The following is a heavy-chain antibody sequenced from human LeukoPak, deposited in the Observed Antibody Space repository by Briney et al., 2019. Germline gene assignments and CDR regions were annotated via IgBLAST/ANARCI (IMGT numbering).Heavy chain of an antibody. Sequence: SETLSLTCTVSGGSISSYYWSWIRQPPGKGLEWIGYTYYSGSTNYNPSLKSRVTISVDTSKNQFSLKLSSVTAADTAVYYCAREKYYYDSSGSPNWFDPWGQGTLVTVSS. CDR2: TYYSGST. J-gene: IGHJ5*02. D-gene: IGHD3-22*01. CDR1: GGSISSYY. V-gene: IGHV4-59*01. CDR3: AREKYYYDSSGSPNWFDP.